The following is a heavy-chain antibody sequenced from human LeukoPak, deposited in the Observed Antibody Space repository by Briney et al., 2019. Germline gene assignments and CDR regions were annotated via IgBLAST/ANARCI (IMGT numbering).Heavy chain of an antibody. CDR3: ARDYGDSGLDY. D-gene: IGHD4-17*01. Sequence: GGSLRLSCAASGFTFSDSAMSWVRQAPGKGLEWVSTISRTTGTTYYADSVKGRFTISRDNSKNTLYLQMNSLRAEDTAVYYCARDYGDSGLDYWGQGTLVTVSS. V-gene: IGHV3-23*01. J-gene: IGHJ4*02. CDR1: GFTFSDSA. CDR2: ISRTTGTT.